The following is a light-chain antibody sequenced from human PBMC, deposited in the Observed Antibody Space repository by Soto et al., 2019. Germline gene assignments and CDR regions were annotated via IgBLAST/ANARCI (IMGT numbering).Light chain of an antibody. Sequence: NFMLTQPHSVSASPGKTVTISCTRSRGSIASNYVQWYQHRPGSSPSTVIYENNQRPSGVPDRFSGSIDTSSNSASLTISGLKTEDEADYYCQSYDSSGVFGGGTKLTVL. J-gene: IGLJ3*02. CDR3: QSYDSSGV. CDR1: RGSIASNY. CDR2: ENN. V-gene: IGLV6-57*01.